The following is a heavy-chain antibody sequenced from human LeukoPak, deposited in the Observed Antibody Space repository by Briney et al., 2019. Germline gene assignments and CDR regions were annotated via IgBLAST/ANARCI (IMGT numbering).Heavy chain of an antibody. CDR2: IIPIFAIA. J-gene: IGHJ4*02. CDR1: GGTFSSDA. CDR3: ARGIYILTVYFDY. Sequence: SVKVSCKASGGTFSSDAISWVRQAPGGGVEGLGGIIPIFAIANYAQKLRGRVTIPADEATSTAYMERSSLGSEDTAVYYCARGIYILTVYFDYGGQGTLVTVSS. V-gene: IGHV1-69*01. D-gene: IGHD3-9*01.